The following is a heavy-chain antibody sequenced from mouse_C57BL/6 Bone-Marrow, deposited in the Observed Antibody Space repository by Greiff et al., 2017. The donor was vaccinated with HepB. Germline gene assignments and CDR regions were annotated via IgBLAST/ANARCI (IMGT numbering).Heavy chain of an antibody. J-gene: IGHJ4*01. CDR2: ISNLAYSI. CDR1: GFTFSDYG. V-gene: IGHV5-15*01. D-gene: IGHD2-4*01. CDR3: ARNYDYEDAMDY. Sequence: EVKLMESGGGLVQPGGSLKLSCAASGFTFSDYGMAWVRQAPRKGPEWVAFISNLAYSIYYADTVTGRFTISRENAKNTLYLEMSSLRSEDTAMYYCARNYDYEDAMDYWGQGTSVTVSS.